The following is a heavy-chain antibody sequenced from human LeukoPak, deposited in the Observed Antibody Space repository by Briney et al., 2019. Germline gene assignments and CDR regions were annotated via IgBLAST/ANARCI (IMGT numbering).Heavy chain of an antibody. CDR1: GYTFTGYY. Sequence: ASVKLSCKASGYTFTGYYMHWGRQAPGQGLEWMRRINPNSGGTNYAQKFQGRVTMTRDTSISTAYMELSRLRSDDTAVYYCYGGNSDFQHWGQGTLVTVSS. CDR3: YGGNSDFQH. CDR2: INPNSGGT. J-gene: IGHJ1*01. V-gene: IGHV1-2*06. D-gene: IGHD4-23*01.